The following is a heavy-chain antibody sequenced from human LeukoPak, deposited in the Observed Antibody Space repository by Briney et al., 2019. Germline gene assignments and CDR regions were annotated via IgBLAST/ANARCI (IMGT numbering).Heavy chain of an antibody. CDR1: GGSISSYY. V-gene: IGHV4-59*01. D-gene: IGHD4-17*01. J-gene: IGHJ3*02. CDR3: ARAYYDYGDVRQAFDI. CDR2: IHYSGRT. Sequence: PSETLSLTCIVSGGSISSYYWSWIRQPPGKGLEWIGYIHYSGRTNYNPSLKSRGTISVDTSKDQFSLKLSSVTAADTAVYYCARAYYDYGDVRQAFDIWGQGTMVTVSS.